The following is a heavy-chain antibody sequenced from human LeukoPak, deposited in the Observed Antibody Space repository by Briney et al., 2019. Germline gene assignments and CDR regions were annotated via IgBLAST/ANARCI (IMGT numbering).Heavy chain of an antibody. CDR2: MYNSGST. Sequence: KPSETLPLTCTVSGGSISGSYWSWIRQPPGKGLEWIAYMYNSGSTNYNPSLKSRVTISIDTSKNQFSLKLSSLTAADTAIYYCARGIESYGDYGYWGQGILVTVSS. D-gene: IGHD4-17*01. J-gene: IGHJ4*02. CDR3: ARGIESYGDYGY. V-gene: IGHV4-59*01. CDR1: GGSISGSY.